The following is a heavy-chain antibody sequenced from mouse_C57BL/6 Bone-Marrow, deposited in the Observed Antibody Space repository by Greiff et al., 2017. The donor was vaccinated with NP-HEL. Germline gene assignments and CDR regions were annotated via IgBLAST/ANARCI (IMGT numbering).Heavy chain of an antibody. CDR2: INPSSGYT. CDR3: ARKKVATRAMDY. D-gene: IGHD1-1*01. J-gene: IGHJ4*01. CDR1: GYTFTSYW. Sequence: VQLQQSGAELAKPGASVKLSCKASGYTFTSYWMHWVKQRPGQGLEWIGYINPSSGYTKYNQKFKDKAPLTADKSSRTADMQLSSLTYAASAVYYGARKKVATRAMDYWGQGTSVTVSS. V-gene: IGHV1-7*01.